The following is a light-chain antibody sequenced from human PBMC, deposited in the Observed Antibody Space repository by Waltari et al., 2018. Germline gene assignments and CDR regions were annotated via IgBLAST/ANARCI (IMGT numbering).Light chain of an antibody. CDR3: QHYVRLPAT. Sequence: DIVLTQSPGRLPSSHGHIVTLSCMASQSVSRALAWYQQKPGQAPRLLIFGASNRATGIPDRFSGSGSETDFSLTISRLEPEDFAVYYCQHYVRLPATFGRGTKVEIK. J-gene: IGKJ1*01. V-gene: IGKV3-20*01. CDR1: QSVSRA. CDR2: GAS.